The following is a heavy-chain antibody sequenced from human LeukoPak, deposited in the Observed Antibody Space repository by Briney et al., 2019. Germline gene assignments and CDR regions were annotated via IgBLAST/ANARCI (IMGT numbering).Heavy chain of an antibody. V-gene: IGHV3-20*04. Sequence: GGSRRLSCAASGFTFSSYSMTWVRQAPGKGLEWVSGINWNGGSTGYADSVKGRFTISRDNAKNSLYLQMNSLRAEDTALYYCARGNSGYGLGDYWGQGILVTVSS. D-gene: IGHD5-12*01. CDR2: INWNGGST. J-gene: IGHJ4*02. CDR3: ARGNSGYGLGDY. CDR1: GFTFSSYS.